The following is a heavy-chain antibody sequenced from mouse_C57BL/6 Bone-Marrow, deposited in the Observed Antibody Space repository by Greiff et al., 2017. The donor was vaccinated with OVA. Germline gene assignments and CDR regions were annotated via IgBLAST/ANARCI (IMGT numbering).Heavy chain of an antibody. D-gene: IGHD1-1*02. V-gene: IGHV1-50*01. Sequence: QVQLQQPGAELVKPGASVKLSCKASGYTFTSYWMQWVKQRPGQGLEWIGEIDPSDSYTNYNQKFKGKATLTVDTTSSTAYMQLSSLTSEDSAVYYCARSGGTYFDYWGQCTTLTVTS. CDR2: IDPSDSYT. CDR1: GYTFTSYW. CDR3: ARSGGTYFDY. J-gene: IGHJ2*01.